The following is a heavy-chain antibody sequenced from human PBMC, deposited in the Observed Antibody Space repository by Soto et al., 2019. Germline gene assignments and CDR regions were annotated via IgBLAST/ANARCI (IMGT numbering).Heavy chain of an antibody. J-gene: IGHJ6*03. CDR3: AREKDSSSYYYYYYMDV. CDR1: GGTLSSYT. Sequence: SVKVSCKDSGGTLSSYTISWVRQAPGQGLEWMGRIIPILGIANYAQKFQGRVTITADKSTSTAYMELSSLRSEDTAVYYCAREKDSSSYYYYYYMDVWGKGTTVTVSS. V-gene: IGHV1-69*04. D-gene: IGHD6-6*01. CDR2: IIPILGIA.